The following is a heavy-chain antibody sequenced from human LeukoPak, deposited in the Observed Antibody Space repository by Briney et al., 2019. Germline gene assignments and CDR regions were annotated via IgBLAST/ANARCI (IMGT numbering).Heavy chain of an antibody. Sequence: GGSLRLSCAASRFTFSSYAMSWVRQAPGKGLEWVSAISGSGGSTYYADSVKGRFTISRDNSKNTLYLQMNSLRAEDTAVYYCAKGVAATHYYFDYWGQGTLVTVSS. CDR3: AKGVAATHYYFDY. D-gene: IGHD2-15*01. CDR2: ISGSGGST. J-gene: IGHJ4*02. CDR1: RFTFSSYA. V-gene: IGHV3-23*01.